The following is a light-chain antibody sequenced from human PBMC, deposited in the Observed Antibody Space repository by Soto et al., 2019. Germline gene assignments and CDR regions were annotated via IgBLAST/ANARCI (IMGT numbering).Light chain of an antibody. Sequence: EVGMTQSPATVSVSPGEGVTLSCRASQTISNDLAWYQQKPGQAPRLLIYGASTRATGVAARFSGGGSGTEFTLTISSLQSEDFALYYCQQNNKWPPVTFGGGTKVEIK. V-gene: IGKV3-15*01. CDR3: QQNNKWPPVT. J-gene: IGKJ4*01. CDR1: QTISND. CDR2: GAS.